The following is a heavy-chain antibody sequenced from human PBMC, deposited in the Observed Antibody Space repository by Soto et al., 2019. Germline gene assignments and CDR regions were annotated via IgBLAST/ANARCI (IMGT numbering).Heavy chain of an antibody. CDR3: AKKNGGQRPCDS. D-gene: IGHD1-1*01. CDR2: ITGSGADT. J-gene: IGHJ4*02. V-gene: IGHV3-23*01. CDR1: GFTFSSYS. Sequence: LRLSCAASGFTFSSYSMTWVRQAPGKGLEWVSVITGSGADTYYADSVKGRFTISRDNSKNTLYLQMNSLRAEDTAVYYCAKKNGGQRPCDSWGQGTLVTVSS.